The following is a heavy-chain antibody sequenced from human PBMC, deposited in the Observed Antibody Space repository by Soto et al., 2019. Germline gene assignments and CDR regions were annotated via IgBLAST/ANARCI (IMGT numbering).Heavy chain of an antibody. CDR1: GFTFSSYS. Sequence: LRLSCAAPGFTFSSYSMNWVRQAPGKGLEWVSSISSSSSYIYYADSVKGRFTISRDNAKNSLYLQMNSLRAEDTAVYYCARDVRSGGYDFWSGYGMDVWGQGTTVTVSS. CDR2: ISSSSSYI. CDR3: ARDVRSGGYDFWSGYGMDV. J-gene: IGHJ6*02. V-gene: IGHV3-21*01. D-gene: IGHD3-3*01.